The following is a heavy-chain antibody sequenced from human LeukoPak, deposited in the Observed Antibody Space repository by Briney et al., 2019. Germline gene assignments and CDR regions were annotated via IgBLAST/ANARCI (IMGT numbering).Heavy chain of an antibody. D-gene: IGHD3-10*01. Sequence: GRSLRLSCAASGFTFSSYAMHWVRQAPGKGLEWVSSITSSSSYIYYADSVKGRFTISRDNGKNSLYLQMNSLRAEDTAVYYCARDYYGYYAFDIWGQGTMVTVSS. CDR3: ARDYYGYYAFDI. CDR2: ITSSSSYI. J-gene: IGHJ3*02. CDR1: GFTFSSYA. V-gene: IGHV3-21*01.